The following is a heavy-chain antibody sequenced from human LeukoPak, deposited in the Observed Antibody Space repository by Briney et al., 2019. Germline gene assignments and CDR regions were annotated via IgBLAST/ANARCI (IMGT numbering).Heavy chain of an antibody. Sequence: GRSLRLSCAASGFTFSSYAMHWVRQAPGKGLEWVAVISYDGSNKYYADSVKGRFTISRDNSKNTLYLQMNSLRAEDTAVYYCASAPYYYDSSGLQYFDYWGQGTLVTVSS. CDR1: GFTFSSYA. D-gene: IGHD3-22*01. CDR3: ASAPYYYDSSGLQYFDY. J-gene: IGHJ4*02. V-gene: IGHV3-30*04. CDR2: ISYDGSNK.